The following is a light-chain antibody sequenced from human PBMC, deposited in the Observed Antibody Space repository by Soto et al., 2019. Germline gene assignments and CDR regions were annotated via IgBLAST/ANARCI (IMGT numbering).Light chain of an antibody. V-gene: IGKV1-39*01. Sequence: DLQMTQTPSSLSASVGDRVAITCRASQTISTSLNWFQQKPGKAPKLLIYGASSLQSGVPSRFSGSGSGTDFTLTISSLQPEDFATYYCQQSYSVPVTFAGGTKVDIK. J-gene: IGKJ4*01. CDR3: QQSYSVPVT. CDR1: QTISTS. CDR2: GAS.